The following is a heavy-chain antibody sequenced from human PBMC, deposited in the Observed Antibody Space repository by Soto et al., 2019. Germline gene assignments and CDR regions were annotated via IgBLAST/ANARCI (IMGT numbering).Heavy chain of an antibody. CDR2: IYYSGST. D-gene: IGHD4-17*01. CDR1: GGSISSGDDY. J-gene: IGHJ5*02. Sequence: PSETLSLTCTVSGGSISSGDDYWSWIRQPPGKGLEWIGYIYYSGSTNYNPSLKSRVTISVDTSKNQFSLKLSSVTAADTAVYYCVREREVTTFNWFDPWGQGTLVTVSS. CDR3: VREREVTTFNWFDP. V-gene: IGHV4-30-4*01.